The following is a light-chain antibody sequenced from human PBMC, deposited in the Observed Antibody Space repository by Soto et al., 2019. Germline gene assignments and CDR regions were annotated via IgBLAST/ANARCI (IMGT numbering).Light chain of an antibody. CDR1: QSMGSN. V-gene: IGKV3-20*01. CDR3: QQYGSSPKT. J-gene: IGKJ1*01. CDR2: ATS. Sequence: EIVMTQSPATMSVSPGERATLSCRASQSMGSNVAWYQQKPGQAPRLLIYATSTRATGIPDRFSGSGSGTDFTLTISRLEPEDFAVYYCQQYGSSPKTFGQGTKVDI.